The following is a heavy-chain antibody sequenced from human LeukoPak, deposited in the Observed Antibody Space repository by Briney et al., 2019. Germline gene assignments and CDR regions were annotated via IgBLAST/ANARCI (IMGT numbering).Heavy chain of an antibody. CDR3: ARGRLSTTGTDYFDY. CDR2: MNPNSGNT. Sequence: GASVKVSCKVSGYTFTSYDINWVRQAPGQGLEWMGWMNPNSGNTGYAQKFQGRVTITRNTSISTAYMELSSLRSEGTAVYYCARGRLSTTGTDYFDYWGQGTLVTVSS. V-gene: IGHV1-8*03. CDR1: GYTFTSYD. D-gene: IGHD1-1*01. J-gene: IGHJ4*02.